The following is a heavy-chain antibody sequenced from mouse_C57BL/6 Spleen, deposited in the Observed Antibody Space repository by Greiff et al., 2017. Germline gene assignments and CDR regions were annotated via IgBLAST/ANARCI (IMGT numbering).Heavy chain of an antibody. CDR2: IYPRSGNT. CDR3: ARSKGVDSSAD. D-gene: IGHD3-2*02. Sequence: QVQLKQSGAELARPGASVKLSCKASGYTFTSYGISWVKQRTGQGLEWIGEIYPRSGNTYYNEKFKGKATLTADKSSSTAYMELRSLTSEDSAVYFCARSKGVDSSADWGQGTLVTVSA. V-gene: IGHV1-81*01. CDR1: GYTFTSYG. J-gene: IGHJ3*01.